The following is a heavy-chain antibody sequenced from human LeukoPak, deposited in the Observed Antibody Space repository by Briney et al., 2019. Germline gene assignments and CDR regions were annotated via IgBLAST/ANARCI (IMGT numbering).Heavy chain of an antibody. CDR2: ISPTGGST. J-gene: IGHJ4*02. D-gene: IGHD3-10*01. CDR1: GYTFTNNW. Sequence: ASVKVSCKAFGYTFTNNWMHWVRQAPGQGPEWMGLISPTGGSTAYAQKFQGRVTLTRDMSTSTDYLELSSLRSEDTAVYYCARDLALVRGVITQPTDYWGQGTLVTVSS. CDR3: ARDLALVRGVITQPTDY. V-gene: IGHV1-46*01.